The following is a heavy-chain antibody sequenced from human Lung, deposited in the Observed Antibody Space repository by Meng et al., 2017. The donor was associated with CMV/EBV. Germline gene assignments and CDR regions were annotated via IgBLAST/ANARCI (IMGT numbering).Heavy chain of an antibody. CDR3: ARHYDASWFGY. Sequence: SCQTSGYTFAAPWIGWVRQLPGEDLEWMGMIHCGDSRTIYSPLFQGQVTISVDKSLNTAYLQWNSLQASDTAMYYCARHYDASWFGYWGQGTLVTVSS. V-gene: IGHV5-51*01. J-gene: IGHJ4*02. CDR2: IHCGDSRT. D-gene: IGHD2-2*01. CDR1: GYTFAAPW.